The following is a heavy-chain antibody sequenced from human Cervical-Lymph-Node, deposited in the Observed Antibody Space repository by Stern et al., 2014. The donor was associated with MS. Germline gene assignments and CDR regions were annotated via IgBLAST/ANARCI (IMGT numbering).Heavy chain of an antibody. D-gene: IGHD2-15*01. V-gene: IGHV1-2*06. CDR1: GYRFSTFF. J-gene: IGHJ4*02. CDR2: IEPGSDVT. CDR3: ARIYCSGDECYHSFDA. Sequence: VQLEESGAEVKKPGASVKVSCKASGYRFSTFFLHWLRQAPGPGLQWIGRIEPGSDVTNFSETVQCRVTIIRDRSITTAYLEVSGLRSDDTAVYYCARIYCSGDECYHSFDAWGQGTLVTVSS.